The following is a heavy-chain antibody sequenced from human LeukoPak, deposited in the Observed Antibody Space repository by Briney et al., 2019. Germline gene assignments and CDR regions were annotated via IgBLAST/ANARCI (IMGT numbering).Heavy chain of an antibody. V-gene: IGHV3-30*02. CDR2: IRYDGSNK. Sequence: QSGGSLRLSCAASGFPFNSYWMSWVRQAPGKGLEWVAFIRYDGSNKYYADSVKGRFTISRDNSKNTLYLQMNSLRAEDTAVYYCAKGSYCSSTSCYFGWFDPWGQGTLVTVSS. CDR1: GFPFNSYW. D-gene: IGHD2-2*01. J-gene: IGHJ5*02. CDR3: AKGSYCSSTSCYFGWFDP.